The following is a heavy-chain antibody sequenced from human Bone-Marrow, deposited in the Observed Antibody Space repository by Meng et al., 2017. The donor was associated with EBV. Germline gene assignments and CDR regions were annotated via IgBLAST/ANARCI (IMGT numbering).Heavy chain of an antibody. Sequence: LKRCGPGLVKPSELRSLTRTGAGLPVTSGTYHWSWIRQSPGKGLEWIGYIYDTGTTIYNPSLKSQVSIFLETSKNLFSLKLNSVTTADTAVYYCAKSRSSTPGVVDYWGQGTLVTVSS. J-gene: IGHJ4*02. D-gene: IGHD3-10*01. CDR2: IYDTGTT. V-gene: IGHV4-61*01. CDR3: AKSRSSTPGVVDY. CDR1: GLPVTSGTYH.